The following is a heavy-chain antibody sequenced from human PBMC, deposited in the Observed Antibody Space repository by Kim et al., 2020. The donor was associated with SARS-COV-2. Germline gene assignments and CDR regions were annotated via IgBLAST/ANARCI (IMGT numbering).Heavy chain of an antibody. J-gene: IGHJ4*02. Sequence: GGSLRLSCAASGFTFSSYAMSWVRQAPGKGLEWVGTISGSGGTTYADSVKGRLTISRDKSKNTLHLQMNSLIAEDTAVYYCAREGPFSYWGQGTLVTVSS. CDR1: GFTFSSYA. CDR2: ISGSGGTT. D-gene: IGHD3-3*02. V-gene: IGHV3-23*01. CDR3: AREGPFSY.